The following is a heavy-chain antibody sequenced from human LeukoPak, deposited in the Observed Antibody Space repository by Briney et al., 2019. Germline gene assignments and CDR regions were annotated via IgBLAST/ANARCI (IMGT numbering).Heavy chain of an antibody. CDR2: IDGSDGAS. D-gene: IGHD1-26*01. CDR1: GFRFSSYV. Sequence: GGSLRLSCAASGFRFSSYVMSWVRQAPGKGLEYVSSIDGSDGASYYADSVKGRFTISRDNSRNTLFLQMNSLRVEDTAVYYCARVDSGNYDYWGQGTLLTVSS. CDR3: ARVDSGNYDY. V-gene: IGHV3-23*01. J-gene: IGHJ4*02.